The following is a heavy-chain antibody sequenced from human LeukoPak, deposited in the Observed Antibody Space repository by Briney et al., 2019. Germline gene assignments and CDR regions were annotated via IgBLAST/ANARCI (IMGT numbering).Heavy chain of an antibody. V-gene: IGHV1-46*01. CDR2: INPSGGST. Sequence: ASVKVSCKASGYTFTGYYMHWMRQAPGQGLEWTGIINPSGGSTSYAQKFQGRVTMTRDTSTSTVYMELSSLRSEDTAVYYCARQGPYSDSSRSRFDYWGQGTLVIVSS. CDR3: ARQGPYSDSSRSRFDY. J-gene: IGHJ4*02. CDR1: GYTFTGYY. D-gene: IGHD6-6*01.